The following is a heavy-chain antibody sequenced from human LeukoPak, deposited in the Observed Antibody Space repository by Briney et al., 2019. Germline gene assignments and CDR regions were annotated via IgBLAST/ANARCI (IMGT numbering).Heavy chain of an antibody. Sequence: GGSLRLSCAASGFTFSSYAMGWVRQAPGKGLEWVSAISGSGGSTYYADSVKGRFTISRDNSKNTLYLQMNSLRAEDMAVYYCAKSKGDYGDTIDYWGQGTLVTVSS. D-gene: IGHD4-17*01. V-gene: IGHV3-23*01. CDR2: ISGSGGST. J-gene: IGHJ4*02. CDR3: AKSKGDYGDTIDY. CDR1: GFTFSSYA.